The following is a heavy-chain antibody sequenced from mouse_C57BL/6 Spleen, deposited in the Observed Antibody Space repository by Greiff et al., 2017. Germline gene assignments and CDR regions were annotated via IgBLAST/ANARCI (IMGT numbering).Heavy chain of an antibody. CDR2: IRNKANGYTT. CDR1: GFTFTDYY. CDR3: ARDGYPSY. V-gene: IGHV7-3*01. D-gene: IGHD2-2*01. Sequence: EVQVVESGGGLVQPGGSLSLSCAASGFTFTDYYMSWVRQPPGKALEWLGFIRNKANGYTTEYSASVKGRFTISRDNSQSILYLQMNALRAEDSATYYCARDGYPSYWGQGTTLTVSS. J-gene: IGHJ2*01.